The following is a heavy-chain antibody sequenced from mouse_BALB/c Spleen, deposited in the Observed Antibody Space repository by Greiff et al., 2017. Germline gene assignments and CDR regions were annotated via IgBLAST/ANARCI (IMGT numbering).Heavy chain of an antibody. CDR1: GYSITSDYA. J-gene: IGHJ3*01. V-gene: IGHV3-2*02. Sequence: EVKLQESGPGLVKPSQSLSLTCTVTGYSITSDYAWNWIRQFPGNKLEWMGYISYSGSTSYNPSLKSRISITRDTSKNQFFLQLNSVTTEDTATYYCARDFAWFAYWGQGTLVTVSA. CDR3: ARDFAWFAY. CDR2: ISYSGST.